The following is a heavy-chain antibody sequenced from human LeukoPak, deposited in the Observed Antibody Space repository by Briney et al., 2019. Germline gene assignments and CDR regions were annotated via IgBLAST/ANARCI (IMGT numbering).Heavy chain of an antibody. CDR1: GYTFTSYG. CDR3: AREKPNSYGYQHFDY. CDR2: ISAYNGNT. J-gene: IGHJ4*02. V-gene: IGHV1-18*01. D-gene: IGHD5-18*01. Sequence: GASVKVSCKASGYTFTSYGISWVRQAPGQGLEWMGWISAYNGNTDYAQKLQGRVTMTTDTSTSTAYMELRSLRSDDTAVYYCAREKPNSYGYQHFDYWGQGTLVTVSS.